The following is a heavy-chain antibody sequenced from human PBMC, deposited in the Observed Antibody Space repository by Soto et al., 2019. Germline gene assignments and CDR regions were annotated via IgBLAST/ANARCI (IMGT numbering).Heavy chain of an antibody. CDR2: IKSDGTEQ. Sequence: QVKLVESGGRVVQPGKSLRLSCAASGFAFRSYGMHWVRQAPGKGLEWVAVIKSDGTEQSYADSVVGRFFISRDNRRXXXXXXXXXXXXXXXXXXXXXXPRSSLEWPPFDPWGQGTLVTVSS. D-gene: IGHD3-3*01. V-gene: IGHV3-33*08. CDR1: GFAFRSYG. J-gene: IGHJ5*02. CDR3: XXPRSSLEWPPFDP.